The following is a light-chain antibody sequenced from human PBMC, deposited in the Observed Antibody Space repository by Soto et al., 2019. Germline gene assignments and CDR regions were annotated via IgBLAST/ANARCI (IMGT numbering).Light chain of an antibody. CDR2: DAS. Sequence: LAQSPVILTLSPGERATLSCRASQSVSSYLAWYQQKPGQAPRLLIYDASNRATGIPARFSGSGSGTDFTLTISCLEPEDFAVYFCQQRSNFGQGTRLEIK. J-gene: IGKJ5*01. CDR3: QQRSN. V-gene: IGKV3-11*01. CDR1: QSVSSY.